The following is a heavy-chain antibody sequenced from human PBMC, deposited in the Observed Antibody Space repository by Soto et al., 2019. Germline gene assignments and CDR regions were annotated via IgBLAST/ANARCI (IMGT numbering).Heavy chain of an antibody. CDR1: GYTFTSYA. D-gene: IGHD1-7*01. V-gene: IGHV1-3*05. CDR3: ARVRDTGITGTTDSFGYFDL. J-gene: IGHJ2*01. CDR2: INAGNGNT. Sequence: QVQLVQSGAEEKKPGASVKVSCKASGYTFTSYAMHWVRQAPGQRLEWMGWINAGNGNTKYSQKFQGRVTITRDTSASTAYMELSSLRSEDTAVYYCARVRDTGITGTTDSFGYFDLWGRGTLVTVTS.